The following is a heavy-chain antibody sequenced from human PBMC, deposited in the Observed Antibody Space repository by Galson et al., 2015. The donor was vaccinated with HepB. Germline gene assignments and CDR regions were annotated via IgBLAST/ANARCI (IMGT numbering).Heavy chain of an antibody. V-gene: IGHV3-30*04. CDR3: AREPFVVVTAGDLDY. CDR1: GFTFSSYA. J-gene: IGHJ4*02. CDR2: ISYDGSNK. Sequence: SLRLSCAASGFTFSSYAMHWVRQAPGKGLEWVAVISYDGSNKYYADSVKGRFTISRDNSKNTLYLQMNSLRAEDTAVYYCAREPFVVVTAGDLDYWGQGTLVTVSS. D-gene: IGHD2-21*02.